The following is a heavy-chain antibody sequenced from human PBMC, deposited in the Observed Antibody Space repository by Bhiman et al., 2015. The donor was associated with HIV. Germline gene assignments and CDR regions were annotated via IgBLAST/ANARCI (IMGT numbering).Heavy chain of an antibody. Sequence: EVQLVESGGGVVRPGGSLRLSCAASGFTFDDYGMSWVRQAPGKGLEWVSGISWNRGSLGYADSVKGRFTISRDNAKNSLYLQMNSLRAEDTALYYCGKDRYDSSGYSLEKWGQGTLVTVSS. J-gene: IGHJ4*02. CDR1: GFTFDDYG. D-gene: IGHD3-22*01. V-gene: IGHV3-20*04. CDR3: GKDRYDSSGYSLEK. CDR2: ISWNRGSL.